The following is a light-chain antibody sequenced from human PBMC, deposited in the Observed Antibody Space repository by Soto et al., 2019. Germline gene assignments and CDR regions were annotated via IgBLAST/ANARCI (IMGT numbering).Light chain of an antibody. CDR2: DAS. CDR3: QQYNSYSYT. J-gene: IGKJ2*01. V-gene: IGKV1-5*01. CDR1: QSISSW. Sequence: DIQMTQSPSTLSASVGDRVTITCRASQSISSWLAWYQQRPGKAPKLLIYDASSLESGVPSRFSGSGSGTEFTLTISSLQPDDFAPYYCQQYNSYSYTFGQWTKLEIK.